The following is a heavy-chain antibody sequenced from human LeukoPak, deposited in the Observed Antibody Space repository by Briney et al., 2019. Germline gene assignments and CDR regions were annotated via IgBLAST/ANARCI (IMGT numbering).Heavy chain of an antibody. V-gene: IGHV3-30-3*01. CDR2: ISYDGSNK. J-gene: IGHJ4*02. CDR3: ARELTFLAPVDY. D-gene: IGHD3-16*01. CDR1: GFTFSSYA. Sequence: GGSLRLSCAASGFTFSSYAMHWVRQAPGKGLEWVAVISYDGSNKYYADSVKGRFTISRDNSKNTLYLQMNSLRAEDTAVYYCARELTFLAPVDYWGQGTLVTVSS.